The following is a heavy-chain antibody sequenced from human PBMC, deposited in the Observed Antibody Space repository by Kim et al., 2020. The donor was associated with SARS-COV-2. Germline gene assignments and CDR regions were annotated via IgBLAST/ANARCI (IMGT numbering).Heavy chain of an antibody. Sequence: SETLSLTCTVSGGSISSYYWSWIRQPPGKGLEWIGYIYYSGSTNYNPSLKSRVTISVDTSKNQFSLKLSSVTAADTAVYYCARVNVLRCLEWLPRAGPFVYWGQGTLVTVSS. J-gene: IGHJ4*02. D-gene: IGHD3-3*01. CDR3: ARVNVLRCLEWLPRAGPFVY. CDR2: IYYSGST. CDR1: GGSISSYY. V-gene: IGHV4-59*01.